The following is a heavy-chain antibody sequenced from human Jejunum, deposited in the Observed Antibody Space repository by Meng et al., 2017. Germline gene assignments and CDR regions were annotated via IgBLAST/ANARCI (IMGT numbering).Heavy chain of an antibody. CDR2: IYYSGST. J-gene: IGHJ4*02. D-gene: IGHD1-26*01. CDR1: GDSFNSPDYY. V-gene: IGHV4-30-4*01. Sequence: QGVSQDSAPVFVKPSQTLSLPCTVSGDSFNSPDYYWSWIRQPPEKGLEWIGYIYYSGSTYYNPSLKSRVSISGDTSNKQFSLKLTSVTAADTAVYYCARSPYSGSALPFFDYWGQGSLVTVSS. CDR3: ARSPYSGSALPFFDY.